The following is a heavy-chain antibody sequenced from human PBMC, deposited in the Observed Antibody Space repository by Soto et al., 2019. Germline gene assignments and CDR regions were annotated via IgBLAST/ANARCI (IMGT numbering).Heavy chain of an antibody. CDR3: ARHQGPTGPNY. J-gene: IGHJ4*02. Sequence: QLQLQESGPGLVKPSETLSLTCAVSGDSISRSSYYWGWIRQPPGKGLEWIESTYYSVRTHYNPSLKSRVTISVDTSKHYVPLNLRSVTAADTAVYYCARHQGPTGPNYGGQGTLVTVSS. V-gene: IGHV4-39*01. CDR2: TYYSVRT. CDR1: GDSISRSSYY.